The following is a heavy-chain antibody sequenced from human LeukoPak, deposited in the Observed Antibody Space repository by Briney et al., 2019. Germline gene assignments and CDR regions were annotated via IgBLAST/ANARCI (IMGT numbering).Heavy chain of an antibody. V-gene: IGHV4-34*01. Sequence: SETLSLTCAVYGGSFSGYYWSWIRQPPGKGLEWIGEINHSGSTNYNPSLKSRVTISVDTSKNQFSLKLSSVTAADTAVYYCARASIAVAGTFDYWGQGTLVTVSS. D-gene: IGHD6-19*01. CDR3: ARASIAVAGTFDY. CDR2: INHSGST. CDR1: GGSFSGYY. J-gene: IGHJ4*02.